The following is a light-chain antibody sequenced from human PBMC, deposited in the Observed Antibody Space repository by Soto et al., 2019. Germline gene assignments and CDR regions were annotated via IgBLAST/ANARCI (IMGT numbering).Light chain of an antibody. V-gene: IGLV2-14*01. CDR1: SSDVGGYNY. CDR3: SSYTSSSTVV. CDR2: EVS. J-gene: IGLJ2*01. Sequence: SALTQPASVSGSPGQSITISCTGTSSDVGGYNYVSWYQQHPGKAPKLMIYEVSNRPSGVSNRFSGSKSGNTASLTISGLQAEDEADYYFSSYTSSSTVVFGGGTKLTVL.